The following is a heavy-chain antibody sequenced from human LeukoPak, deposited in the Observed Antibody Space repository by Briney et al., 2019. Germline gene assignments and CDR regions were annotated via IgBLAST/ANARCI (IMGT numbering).Heavy chain of an antibody. J-gene: IGHJ3*02. CDR3: ARGGNLNAFDM. CDR1: GGTFTRYS. CDR2: INPFFGTP. V-gene: IGHV1-69*05. D-gene: IGHD4-23*01. Sequence: SVKVSCKASGGTFTRYSISWVRLAPGQGLEWMGGINPFFGTPDYARKFQGRLTISRDESTSTAYMELSTLRSEDTAVYFCARGGNLNAFDMWGQGTLVTVSS.